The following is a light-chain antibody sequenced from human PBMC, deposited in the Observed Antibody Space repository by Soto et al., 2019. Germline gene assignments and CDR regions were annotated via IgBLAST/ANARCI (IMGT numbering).Light chain of an antibody. CDR3: QQRSNGLT. J-gene: IGKJ4*01. CDR1: QSVSSN. Sequence: VITQSPATLSVSPWEISTLSCRASQSVSSNLAWYQQKPGQAPRLLIYGASTRATGIPARFSGSGSGTDFTLTISSLEPEDFAVYYCQQRSNGLTFGGGTKVDIK. CDR2: GAS. V-gene: IGKV3-11*01.